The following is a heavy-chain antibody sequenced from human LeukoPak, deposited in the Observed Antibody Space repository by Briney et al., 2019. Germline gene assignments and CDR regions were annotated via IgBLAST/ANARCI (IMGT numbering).Heavy chain of an antibody. Sequence: SQTLSLTCTVSGGSISSGNYYWTWIRQPGGKSLEWIGRVYSRGSPNYNSSLKSRVSISIDKSRNQVSLKMNSMTAADTAVYYCARGRNLRVYFDIWGQGTIVTVSS. J-gene: IGHJ3*02. V-gene: IGHV4-61*02. D-gene: IGHD1-14*01. CDR3: ARGRNLRVYFDI. CDR2: VYSRGSP. CDR1: GGSISSGNYY.